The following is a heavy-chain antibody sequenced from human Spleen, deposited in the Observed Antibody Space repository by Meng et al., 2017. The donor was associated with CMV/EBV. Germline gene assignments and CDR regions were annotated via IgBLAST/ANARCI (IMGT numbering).Heavy chain of an antibody. J-gene: IGHJ6*02. V-gene: IGHV1-2*06. CDR2: IDPYSGGT. D-gene: IGHD2-21*01. Sequence: ASVKVSCKTSGFTFTGHYLHWVRQAPGQGFEWMGRIDPYSGGTDFAQKFQGRVTMTRDTSISTAYMELSRLRSDDTAVYYCARDCDRYYYYGMDVWGQGTTVTVSS. CDR3: ARDCDRYYYYGMDV. CDR1: GFTFTGHY.